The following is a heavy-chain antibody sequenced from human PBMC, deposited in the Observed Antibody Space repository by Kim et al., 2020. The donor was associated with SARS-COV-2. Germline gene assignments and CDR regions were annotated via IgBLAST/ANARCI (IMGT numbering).Heavy chain of an antibody. CDR1: GFTFSDYY. V-gene: IGHV3-11*05. CDR2: ISSSSSYT. D-gene: IGHD2-15*01. Sequence: GGSLRLSCAASGFTFSDYYMSWIRQAPGKGLEWVSYISSSSSYTNYADSVKGRFTISRDNAKNSLYLQMNSLRAEDTAVYYCARVDCSGGSCYQWTYYYGMDVWGQGTTVTVSS. J-gene: IGHJ6*02. CDR3: ARVDCSGGSCYQWTYYYGMDV.